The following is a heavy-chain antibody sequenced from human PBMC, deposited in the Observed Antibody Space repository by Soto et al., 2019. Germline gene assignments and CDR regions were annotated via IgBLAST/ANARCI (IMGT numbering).Heavy chain of an antibody. D-gene: IGHD5-18*01. CDR2: ISSSSSTI. CDR1: GFTFTSYS. V-gene: IGHV3-48*02. Sequence: EVQLVESGGGLVQPGGSLRLSCAASGFTFTSYSMNWVRQAPGRGLEWVSFISSSSSTIYYADSVKGRFTISRDNAKNSLYLQMNSLRDEDTAVYYCARDRGYTYGFDFWGQGALVTVSS. J-gene: IGHJ4*02. CDR3: ARDRGYTYGFDF.